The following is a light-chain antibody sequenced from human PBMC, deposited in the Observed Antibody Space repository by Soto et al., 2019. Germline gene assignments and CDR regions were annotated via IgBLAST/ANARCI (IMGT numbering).Light chain of an antibody. V-gene: IGKV3-15*01. CDR2: DAS. Sequence: EIAMTQSPATLSVSPGERATLSCRASQSVSSNLAWYQQKPGQAPRLLISDASTRATGIPARFSGSGSGTEFTLTISSLQSEDFAVYYCQQFNNWPRTFGQGTKVEIK. CDR3: QQFNNWPRT. CDR1: QSVSSN. J-gene: IGKJ1*01.